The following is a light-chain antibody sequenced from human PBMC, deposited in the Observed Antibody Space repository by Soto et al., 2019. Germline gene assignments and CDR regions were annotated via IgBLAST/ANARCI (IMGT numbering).Light chain of an antibody. CDR3: QSYDSSLSGLWV. CDR1: SSNIGAGYD. V-gene: IGLV1-40*01. Sequence: QSVLTQPPSVSGAPGQRVTISCTGSSSNIGAGYDVHWYQQLPGAAPKLLIYGNNNRPSGVPDRFSGSKSGTSASLAITGLQAEDEAEYYCQSYDSSLSGLWVFGGGTKVTVL. CDR2: GNN. J-gene: IGLJ3*02.